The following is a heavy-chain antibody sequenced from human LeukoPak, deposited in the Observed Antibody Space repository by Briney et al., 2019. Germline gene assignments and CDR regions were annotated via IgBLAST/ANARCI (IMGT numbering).Heavy chain of an antibody. CDR1: GFTFSSYA. Sequence: GGSLRLSCAASGFTFSSYAMHWVRQAPGKGLEWVAVIPYDGSNKYYADSVKGRFTISRDNSKNTLYLQMNSLRAEDTAVYYCARGVVTPDWYFDLWGRGTLVTVSS. J-gene: IGHJ2*01. CDR3: ARGVVTPDWYFDL. D-gene: IGHD4-23*01. CDR2: IPYDGSNK. V-gene: IGHV3-30-3*01.